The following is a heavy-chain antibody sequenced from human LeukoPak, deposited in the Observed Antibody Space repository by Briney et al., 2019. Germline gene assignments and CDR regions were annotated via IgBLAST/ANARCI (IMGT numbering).Heavy chain of an antibody. CDR1: GFTFTNYG. J-gene: IGHJ4*02. Sequence: GSLRLSCAASGFTFTNYGMHWVCQAPGKGLEWVALITYDGYYNYYSDSVKGRYTISSDTSKNTLYLQMNSLRAEDTAVYYCARDLSPVVRASPMGYWGQGTPVTVS. D-gene: IGHD3-10*01. CDR3: ARDLSPVVRASPMGY. V-gene: IGHV3-30*03. CDR2: ITYDGYYN.